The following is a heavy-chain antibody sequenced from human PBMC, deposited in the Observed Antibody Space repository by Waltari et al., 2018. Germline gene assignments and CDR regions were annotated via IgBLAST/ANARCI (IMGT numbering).Heavy chain of an antibody. D-gene: IGHD6-13*01. Sequence: EVQLVESGGGLVQPGGSLRLSCATSGFTFHNYWMSWVRQAPGKGLEWLANINHDGSGKFFLGSVKGRFTISRDNAKKSVYLQMNSLTGEDTAVYYCATSRDAAGNDWGQGTLVTVSS. CDR2: INHDGSGK. CDR3: ATSRDAAGND. J-gene: IGHJ4*02. CDR1: GFTFHNYW. V-gene: IGHV3-7*01.